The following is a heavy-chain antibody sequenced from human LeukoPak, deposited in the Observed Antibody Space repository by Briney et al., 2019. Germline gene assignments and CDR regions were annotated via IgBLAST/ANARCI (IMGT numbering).Heavy chain of an antibody. D-gene: IGHD6-13*01. Sequence: EASVKVSCKASGYTFTGYYMHWVRQAPGQGLEWMGGIIPIFGTANYAQKFQGRVTITADESTSTAYMELSSLRSEDTAVYYCARDLRIAAAGTVDYWGQGTLVTVSS. V-gene: IGHV1-69*13. CDR2: IIPIFGTA. J-gene: IGHJ4*02. CDR3: ARDLRIAAAGTVDY. CDR1: GYTFTGYY.